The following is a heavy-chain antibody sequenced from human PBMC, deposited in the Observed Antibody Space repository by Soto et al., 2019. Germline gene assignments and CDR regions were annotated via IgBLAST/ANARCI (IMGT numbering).Heavy chain of an antibody. CDR3: ARDLRGPYCSGGSCYGYYFDY. J-gene: IGHJ4*02. V-gene: IGHV1-18*01. D-gene: IGHD2-15*01. CDR1: GYTFTSYG. CDR2: ISAYNGNT. Sequence: QVQLVQSGAEVKKPGASVKVSCKASGYTFTSYGISWVRQAPGQGLEWMGWISAYNGNTNYAQKLQGRVTMTTGTSTSTAYMELRSLRSDDTAVYYCARDLRGPYCSGGSCYGYYFDYWSQGTLVTVSS.